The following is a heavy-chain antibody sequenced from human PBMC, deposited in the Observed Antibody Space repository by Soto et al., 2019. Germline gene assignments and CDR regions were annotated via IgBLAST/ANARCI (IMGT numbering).Heavy chain of an antibody. CDR2: ISYDGSNE. CDR1: GFTFSSYG. CDR3: TFDFFLDFDI. J-gene: IGHJ3*02. V-gene: IGHV3-30*03. Sequence: LRLSCAASGFTFSSYGMHWVRQAPGKGLDWVAVISYDGSNESYADSVKGRFTISRDDSKNTLYLQMNSLRPEDTAVYYCTFDFFLDFDIWGHGTMVTVSS. D-gene: IGHD3-9*01.